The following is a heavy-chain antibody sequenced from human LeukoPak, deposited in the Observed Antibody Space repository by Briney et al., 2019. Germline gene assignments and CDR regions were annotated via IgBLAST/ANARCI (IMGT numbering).Heavy chain of an antibody. D-gene: IGHD6-19*01. V-gene: IGHV1-69*04. CDR1: GGTFSSYA. CDR2: IIPIFGIA. J-gene: IGHJ4*02. Sequence: GASVKVSCKASGGTFSSYAISWVRQAPGQGLEWMGRIIPIFGIANYAQKFQGRVTITADKSTSTAYMELSSLRSEDTAMYYCARAYSSGTGFDYWGQGTLVTVSS. CDR3: ARAYSSGTGFDY.